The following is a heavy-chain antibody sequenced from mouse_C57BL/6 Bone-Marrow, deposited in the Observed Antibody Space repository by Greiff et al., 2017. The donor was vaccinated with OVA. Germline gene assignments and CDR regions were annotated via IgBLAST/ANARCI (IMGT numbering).Heavy chain of an antibody. J-gene: IGHJ3*01. CDR2: ISSGGSYT. V-gene: IGHV5-6*02. CDR1: GFTFSSYG. CDR3: ARRCWFAY. Sequence: EVNVVESGGDLVKPGGSLKLSCAASGFTFSSYGMSWVRQTPDKRLEWVATISSGGSYTYYPDSVKGRFTISRDNAKNTLYLQMSSLNAEDTAMYYCARRCWFAYWGQGTLVTVSA.